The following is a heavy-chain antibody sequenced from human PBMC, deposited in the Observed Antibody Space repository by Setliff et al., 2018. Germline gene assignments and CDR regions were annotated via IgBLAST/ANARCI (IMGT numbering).Heavy chain of an antibody. CDR3: ARSTCYFESSGYKAYYFDY. CDR2: ISWDGGTT. Sequence: ETLSLSCAASGFSFHDYTMQWVRQVPGKGLEWVSLISWDGGTTYYADSLRGRFTVSRDNSNHSLFLQMNSLRPEDTALYYCARSTCYFESSGYKAYYFDYWGQGTQVTVSS. V-gene: IGHV3-43*01. D-gene: IGHD3-22*01. J-gene: IGHJ4*02. CDR1: GFSFHDYT.